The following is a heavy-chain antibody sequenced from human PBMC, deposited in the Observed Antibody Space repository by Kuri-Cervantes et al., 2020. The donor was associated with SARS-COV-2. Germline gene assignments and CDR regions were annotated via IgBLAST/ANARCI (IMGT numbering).Heavy chain of an antibody. CDR1: GYSFTSYW. D-gene: IGHD3-3*01. CDR3: QSTVAFSGGYYDY. J-gene: IGHJ4*02. CDR2: IDASDSDT. V-gene: IGHV5-10-1*01. Sequence: GRSLRPSVKRSGYSFTSYWSSWVRQMHGKGLEWLGMIDASDSDTNYSPSFHGHVTITADKSIITDYLKWSILTASATAIYYWQSTVAFSGGYYDYWGQGTLVTVSS.